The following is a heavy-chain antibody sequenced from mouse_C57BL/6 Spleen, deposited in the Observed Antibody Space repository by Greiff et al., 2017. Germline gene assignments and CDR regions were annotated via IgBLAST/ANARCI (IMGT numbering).Heavy chain of an antibody. CDR3: ARRGDYDGGVYYAMDY. Sequence: QVQLKQSGAELMKPGASVKLSCKATGYTFTGYWIEWVKQRPGHGLEWIGEILPGSGSTNYNEKFKGKATFTADTSSNTAYMQLSSLTTEDSAIYYRARRGDYDGGVYYAMDYWGQGTSVTVSS. V-gene: IGHV1-9*01. CDR1: GYTFTGYW. J-gene: IGHJ4*01. CDR2: ILPGSGST. D-gene: IGHD2-4*01.